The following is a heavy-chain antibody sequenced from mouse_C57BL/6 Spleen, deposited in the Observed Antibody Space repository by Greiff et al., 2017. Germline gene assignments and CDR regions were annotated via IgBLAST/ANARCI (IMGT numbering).Heavy chain of an antibody. CDR1: GYTFTDYY. J-gene: IGHJ4*01. D-gene: IGHD2-2*01. Sequence: VQLQQSGPELVKPGASVKISCKASGYTFTDYYMNWVKQSHGKSLEWIGDINPNNGGTSYNQKFKGKATLTVDKSSSTAYMELRSLTSEDSAVYYCARGDYGYDGPGDYWGQGTSVTVSS. V-gene: IGHV1-26*01. CDR3: ARGDYGYDGPGDY. CDR2: INPNNGGT.